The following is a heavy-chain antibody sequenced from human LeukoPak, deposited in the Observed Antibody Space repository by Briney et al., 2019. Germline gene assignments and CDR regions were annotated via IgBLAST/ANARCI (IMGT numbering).Heavy chain of an antibody. CDR2: ISWNSDTI. CDR1: GFTFSSYA. D-gene: IGHD1-26*01. Sequence: GGSLRLSCAASGFTFSSYAMHWVRQAPGKGLEWVSGISWNSDTIGYADSVKGRFTISRDNAKNSLYLQMNSLRAEDTALYYCAKGKWYSGTYHFDYWGQGTLVTVSS. V-gene: IGHV3-9*01. J-gene: IGHJ4*02. CDR3: AKGKWYSGTYHFDY.